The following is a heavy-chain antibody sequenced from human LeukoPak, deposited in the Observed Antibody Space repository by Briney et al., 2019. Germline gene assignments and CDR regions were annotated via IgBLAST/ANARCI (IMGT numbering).Heavy chain of an antibody. CDR2: FGGSGGST. CDR1: GFTFSSYG. CDR3: AKEGDYYGSGSYRDGFDI. V-gene: IGHV3-23*01. Sequence: GGTLRLSCAASGFTFSSYGMSWVRQAPGKGLEWVSSFGGSGGSTYYADSVKGRFTISRDSFKNTLYLQMNSLRPEDTAVYCCAKEGDYYGSGSYRDGFDIWGQGTRATVSS. D-gene: IGHD3-10*01. J-gene: IGHJ3*02.